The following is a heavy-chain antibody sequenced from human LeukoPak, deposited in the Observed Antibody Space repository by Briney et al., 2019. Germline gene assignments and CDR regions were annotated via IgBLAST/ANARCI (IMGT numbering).Heavy chain of an antibody. CDR3: ARWRVAAGTIY. D-gene: IGHD6-13*01. Sequence: GGSLRLSCAASGFTFSSYSMNWVRQAPGKGLEWVSYISSSGSTIYYADSVKGRFTISRDNAKNSLYLQMNSLRAEDTAVYYCARWRVAAGTIYWGQGTLVTVSS. CDR2: ISSSGSTI. CDR1: GFTFSSYS. V-gene: IGHV3-48*04. J-gene: IGHJ4*02.